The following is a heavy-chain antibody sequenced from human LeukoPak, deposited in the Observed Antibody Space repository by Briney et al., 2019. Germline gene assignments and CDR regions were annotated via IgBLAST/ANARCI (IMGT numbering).Heavy chain of an antibody. V-gene: IGHV4-34*01. CDR1: GGSFSGFF. J-gene: IGHJ4*02. CDR2: IKHGERT. D-gene: IGHD3/OR15-3a*01. Sequence: SETLSLTCAVYGGSFSGFFWSWIRQPPGKGLEWIGEIKHGERTDYNPSLKSRVTISVDTSKNQFSLKLTSVTAADTAVYYCARGTSPDWPTLHFWGQGTLSPSPQ. CDR3: ARGTSPDWPTLHF.